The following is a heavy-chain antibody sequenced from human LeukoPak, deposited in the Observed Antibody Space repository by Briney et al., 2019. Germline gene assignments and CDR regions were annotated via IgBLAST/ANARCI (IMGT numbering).Heavy chain of an antibody. J-gene: IGHJ4*02. D-gene: IGHD3-10*01. CDR2: ISGTGTGT. CDR3: AKDARGSSGNYYDY. CDR1: GFTFINYA. Sequence: SGGSLTLSCAASGFTFINYAMTWVRQAPGKGLQWVSSISGTGTGTYYADSMKGRFTISRDSSENTLYLQLNSLRAEDTAVYYCAKDARGSSGNYYDYWGQGTLVTVSS. V-gene: IGHV3-23*01.